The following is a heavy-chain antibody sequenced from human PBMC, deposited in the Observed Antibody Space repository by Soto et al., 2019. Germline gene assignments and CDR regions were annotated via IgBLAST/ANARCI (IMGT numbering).Heavy chain of an antibody. V-gene: IGHV1-3*01. Sequence: ASVNVSCKASGYTFTSYAMHWVRQAPGQRLEWMGWINAGNGNTKYSQKFQGRVTITRDTSASTAYMELSSLRSEDTAVYYCARGGYCSGGSCGLVDYWGQGTLVTVPS. CDR1: GYTFTSYA. CDR3: ARGGYCSGGSCGLVDY. CDR2: INAGNGNT. D-gene: IGHD2-15*01. J-gene: IGHJ4*02.